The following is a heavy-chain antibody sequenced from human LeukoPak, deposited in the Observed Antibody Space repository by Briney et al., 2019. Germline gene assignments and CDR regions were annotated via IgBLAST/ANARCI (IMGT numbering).Heavy chain of an antibody. V-gene: IGHV4-4*07. CDR2: IYTSGST. CDR3: ARLGVAARPPYYYYYYMDV. D-gene: IGHD6-6*01. Sequence: SETLSLTCTVSGGSISSYYWSWIQQPAGKGLEWIGRIYTSGSTNYNPSLKSRVTMSVDTSKNQFSLKLSSVTAADTAVYYCARLGVAARPPYYYYYYMDVWGKGTTVTVSS. CDR1: GGSISSYY. J-gene: IGHJ6*03.